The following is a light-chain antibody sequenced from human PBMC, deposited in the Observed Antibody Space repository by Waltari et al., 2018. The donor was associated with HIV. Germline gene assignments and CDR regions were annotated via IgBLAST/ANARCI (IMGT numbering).Light chain of an antibody. J-gene: IGKJ4*01. CDR2: GAF. CDR3: QQYNSWPL. Sequence: EIVMTQSPATVSVSPGERVTLSCRASERVSSNLAWYQQKPGQAPRLLIYGAFIRATGIPDRFSGSGSGTEFTLTISTLQSEDFAVYYCQQYNSWPLIGGGTKVDFK. V-gene: IGKV3D-15*03. CDR1: ERVSSN.